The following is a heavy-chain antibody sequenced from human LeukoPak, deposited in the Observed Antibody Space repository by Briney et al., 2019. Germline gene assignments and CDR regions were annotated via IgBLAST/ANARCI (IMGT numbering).Heavy chain of an antibody. V-gene: IGHV5-51*01. Sequence: PGESVKISCKGLGYSFSTYWNAWVRQRPGKGLEWMGIIYPGGSETRYDPSFQGQVTISADTSTSTAYLQWSSLRASDTAMYYCARASRDGYNQNFDHWGQGTQVTVSS. J-gene: IGHJ4*02. D-gene: IGHD5-24*01. CDR1: GYSFSTYW. CDR3: ARASRDGYNQNFDH. CDR2: IYPGGSET.